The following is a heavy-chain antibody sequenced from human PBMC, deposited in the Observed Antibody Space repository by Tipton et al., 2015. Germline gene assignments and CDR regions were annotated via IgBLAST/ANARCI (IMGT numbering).Heavy chain of an antibody. CDR1: GASIRRSSSFR. Sequence: LRLSCSVSGASIRRSSSFRRGWIRQPPGKGLEWIGSIYYTGATYYNPSLKSRVALSVDVSTNQFSLKLTSVTAGDMAVYYCAKHYTSGWSYFDYWGQGTLVTVSS. J-gene: IGHJ4*02. D-gene: IGHD6-19*01. V-gene: IGHV4-39*01. CDR3: AKHYTSGWSYFDY. CDR2: IYYTGAT.